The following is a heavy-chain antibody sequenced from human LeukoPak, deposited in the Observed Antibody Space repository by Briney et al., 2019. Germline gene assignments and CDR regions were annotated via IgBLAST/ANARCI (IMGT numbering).Heavy chain of an antibody. D-gene: IGHD4-11*01. Sequence: SETLSLTCTVSGASINSYYWSWIRQPPGKGLEWAACISHSGNTNYNPSLKTRVTISADTSKSQISLKLTSVTAADTATYYCARHYSTDPLDYWGQGTPVTVSS. J-gene: IGHJ4*02. V-gene: IGHV4-59*08. CDR1: GASINSYY. CDR2: ISHSGNT. CDR3: ARHYSTDPLDY.